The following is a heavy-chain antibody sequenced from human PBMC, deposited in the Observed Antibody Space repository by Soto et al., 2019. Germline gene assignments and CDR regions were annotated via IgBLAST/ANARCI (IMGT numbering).Heavy chain of an antibody. V-gene: IGHV3-33*01. D-gene: IGHD3-22*01. CDR3: VSGYEDFDN. CDR1: GITFSNYG. CDR2: IWYDGRDK. J-gene: IGHJ4*02. Sequence: QVQLVESGGGVVQPGRSLRLSCAASGITFSNYGTHWVRQAPGKGLEWVAVIWYDGRDKYYADSVKGRFTISRDNSKNTLYLQMNSLTADDTAVYYCVSGYEDFDNWGQGTLVTVSS.